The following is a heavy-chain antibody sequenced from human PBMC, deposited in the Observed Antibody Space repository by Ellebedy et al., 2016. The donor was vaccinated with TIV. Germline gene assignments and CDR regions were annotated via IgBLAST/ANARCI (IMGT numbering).Heavy chain of an antibody. J-gene: IGHJ4*02. CDR1: GFTVNSNY. V-gene: IGHV3-66*01. Sequence: GESLKISCAASGFTVNSNYMSWVRQAPGKGLEWVSVIYSGGNTYYTDSVKGRFTISRDNSKNTLYLQMNSLRAEDTAVYYCARVRDSSGWYLDYWGQGTLVTVSS. CDR3: ARVRDSSGWYLDY. D-gene: IGHD6-19*01. CDR2: IYSGGNT.